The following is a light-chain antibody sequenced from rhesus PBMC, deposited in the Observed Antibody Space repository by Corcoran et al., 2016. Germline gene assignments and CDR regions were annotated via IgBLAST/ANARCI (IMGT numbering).Light chain of an antibody. CDR1: QSISSW. CDR3: QKYGRSPLYS. J-gene: IGKJ2*01. CDR2: KAS. Sequence: DIQMTQSPSSLSASVGDTVTITCRASQSISSWLAWYRQKPGEAPKLRIYKASLLQSGVPSRFRVRGSGPEFNLIISSLQSEVFAPYYCQKYGRSPLYSFGQGTKVEIK. V-gene: IGKV1-22*01.